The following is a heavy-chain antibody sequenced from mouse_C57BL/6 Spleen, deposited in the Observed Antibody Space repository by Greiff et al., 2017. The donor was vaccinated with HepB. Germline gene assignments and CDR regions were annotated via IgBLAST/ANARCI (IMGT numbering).Heavy chain of an antibody. V-gene: IGHV1-63*01. J-gene: IGHJ4*01. D-gene: IGHD1-1*01. CDR2: IYPGGGYT. CDR3: ARGGSSFYYAMDY. Sequence: QVQLKESGAELVRPGTSVKMSCKASGYTFTNYWIGWAKQRPGHGLEWIGDIYPGGGYTNYNEKFKGKATLTADKSSSTAYMQVSSLTSEDSAIYYCARGGSSFYYAMDYWGQGTSVTVSS. CDR1: GYTFTNYW.